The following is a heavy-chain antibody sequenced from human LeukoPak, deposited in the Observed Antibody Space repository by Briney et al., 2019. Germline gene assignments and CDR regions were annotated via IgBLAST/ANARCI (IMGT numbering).Heavy chain of an antibody. Sequence: SETLSLTCAVYGGSFSGYYWSWIRQPPGKGLEWIGEINHSGSTNYNPFLKSRVTISVDTSKNQFSLKLSSVTAADTAVYYCARYGPYYYDSSGYSSWGQGTLVTVSS. CDR1: GGSFSGYY. V-gene: IGHV4-34*01. CDR2: INHSGST. CDR3: ARYGPYYYDSSGYSS. J-gene: IGHJ5*02. D-gene: IGHD3-22*01.